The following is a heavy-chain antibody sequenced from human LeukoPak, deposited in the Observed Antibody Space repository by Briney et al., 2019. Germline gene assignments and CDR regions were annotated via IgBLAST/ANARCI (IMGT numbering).Heavy chain of an antibody. V-gene: IGHV3-21*04. Sequence: GGSLRLSCAASGFTFSSYTMNWVRQAPGKGLEWVSSISSSSTYIYYADSVKGRFTISRDNAKNSLYLQMNSLRAEDTAVYYCARDPVHGYSYGQNYFDYWGQGTLVTVSS. CDR3: ARDPVHGYSYGQNYFDY. CDR2: ISSSSTYI. CDR1: GFTFSSYT. J-gene: IGHJ4*02. D-gene: IGHD5-18*01.